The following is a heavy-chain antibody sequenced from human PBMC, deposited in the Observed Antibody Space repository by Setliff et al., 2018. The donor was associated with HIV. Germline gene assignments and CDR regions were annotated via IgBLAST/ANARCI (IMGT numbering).Heavy chain of an antibody. Sequence: ASVKVSCKVSGYTLTKLSIHWVRQGPGKGLEWMGGFDPEDGETIYAQKFQGRVTMTKDTSIDTAYMRMSSLRSEDTAVYYCATRPRDDFWSGFDYWGRGTLVTVSS. V-gene: IGHV1-24*01. CDR1: GYTLTKLS. D-gene: IGHD3-3*01. J-gene: IGHJ4*02. CDR3: ATRPRDDFWSGFDY. CDR2: FDPEDGET.